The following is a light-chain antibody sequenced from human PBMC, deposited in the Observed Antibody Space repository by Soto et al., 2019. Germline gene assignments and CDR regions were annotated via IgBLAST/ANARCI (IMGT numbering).Light chain of an antibody. CDR2: SNN. CDR1: SSNIGSNT. J-gene: IGLJ3*02. CDR3: SLYTISRV. V-gene: IGLV1-44*01. Sequence: QSVLTQPPSASGTPGQRVTISCSGSSSNIGSNTVNWYQQLPGTAPKLLIYSNNQRPSGVPDRFSGSKSGTSASLAISGLQSEDEADYYCSLYTISRVFGGGTKLTVL.